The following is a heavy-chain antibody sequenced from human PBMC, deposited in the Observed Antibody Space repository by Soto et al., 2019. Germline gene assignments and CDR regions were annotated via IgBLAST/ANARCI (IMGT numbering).Heavy chain of an antibody. D-gene: IGHD6-13*01. Sequence: EVQLVESGGGLVQPGGSLRLSCAASGFTFSSYWMTWVRQAPGKGLEWVANIKQDESKRYYVDSVEGRFTISRDNAKNSLFLIMNSLRAEDTAVYYCARDSSPSYSSRWYDAFDIWGQGTMVTVSS. CDR2: IKQDESKR. V-gene: IGHV3-7*05. J-gene: IGHJ3*02. CDR1: GFTFSSYW. CDR3: ARDSSPSYSSRWYDAFDI.